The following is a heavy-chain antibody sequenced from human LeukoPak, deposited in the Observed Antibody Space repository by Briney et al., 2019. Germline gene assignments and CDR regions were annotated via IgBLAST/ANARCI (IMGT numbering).Heavy chain of an antibody. CDR1: GYSFTSYW. CDR2: IYPGDSDT. V-gene: IGHV5-51*01. D-gene: IGHD6-19*01. CDR3: AAIYDIAVAGTSGHFDY. Sequence: GESLKISCKGSGYSFTSYWIGWVRQMPGKGLEWMGIIYPGDSDTRYSPSFQGQVTISADKSISTAYLQWSSLKASDTAMYYCAAIYDIAVAGTSGHFDYWGQGTLVTVSS. J-gene: IGHJ4*02.